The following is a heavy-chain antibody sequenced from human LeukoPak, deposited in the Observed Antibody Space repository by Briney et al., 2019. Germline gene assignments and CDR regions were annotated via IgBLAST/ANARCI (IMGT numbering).Heavy chain of an antibody. CDR2: IKQDGSEK. D-gene: IGHD5-12*01. J-gene: IGHJ6*02. Sequence: PGGSLRLSCAASGFTFSRYWMSWVRQAPGKGLEWVANIKQDGSEKYYVDSVKGRFTISRDNAKNSLYLQMNSLRVEDTAVYYCTRRDIVATISFMDVWGQGTTVTVSS. CDR1: GFTFSRYW. V-gene: IGHV3-7*01. CDR3: TRRDIVATISFMDV.